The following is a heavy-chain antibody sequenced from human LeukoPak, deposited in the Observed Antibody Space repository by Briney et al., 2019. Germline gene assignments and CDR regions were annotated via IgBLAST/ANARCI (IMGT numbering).Heavy chain of an antibody. D-gene: IGHD6-13*01. CDR1: GYTFTGYY. V-gene: IGHV1-2*02. CDR3: ARRPPYSSSWYALYYYYGMDV. CDR2: INPNSSGT. J-gene: IGHJ6*02. Sequence: GASVKVSCKASGYTFTGYYMHWVRQAPGQGLEWMGWINPNSSGTNYAQKFQGRVTMTRDTSISTAYMELSRLRSDDTAVYYCARRPPYSSSWYALYYYYGMDVWGQGTTVTVSS.